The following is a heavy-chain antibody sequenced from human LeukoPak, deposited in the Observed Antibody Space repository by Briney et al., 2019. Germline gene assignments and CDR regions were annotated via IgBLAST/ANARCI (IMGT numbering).Heavy chain of an antibody. D-gene: IGHD2-15*01. CDR3: ARDCSGGSCHNWFDP. V-gene: IGHV3-21*01. Sequence: SVKARFTISRDNAKSSLYLQMNSLRAEDTAVYYCARDCSGGSCHNWFDPWGQGTLVTVSS. J-gene: IGHJ5*02.